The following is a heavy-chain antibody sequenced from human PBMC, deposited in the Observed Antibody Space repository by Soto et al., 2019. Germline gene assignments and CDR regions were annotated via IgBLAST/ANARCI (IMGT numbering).Heavy chain of an antibody. CDR2: IIPIFGTA. Sequence: SVKVSCKASGGTFSSYAISWVRQAPGQGLEWMGGIIPIFGTANYAQKFQGRVTVTADESTSTAYMELSSLRSEDTAVYYCARGVRGYSGYDYEYDYVWGSYVYWGQGTLVTVSS. V-gene: IGHV1-69*13. J-gene: IGHJ4*02. CDR1: GGTFSSYA. D-gene: IGHD3-16*01. CDR3: ARGVRGYSGYDYEYDYVWGSYVY.